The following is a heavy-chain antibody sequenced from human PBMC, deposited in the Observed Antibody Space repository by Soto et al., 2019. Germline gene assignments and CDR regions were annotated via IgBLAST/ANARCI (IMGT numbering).Heavy chain of an antibody. CDR1: GFTVSNNY. D-gene: IGHD1-26*01. CDR2: IYSGGYT. V-gene: IGHV3-53*01. J-gene: IGHJ4*02. Sequence: EVQLVESGGGLIQPGGSLRLSCAVSGFTVSNNYMSWVRQAPGKGLEGVSVIYSGGYTAYGDSVKGRFTISRDNSKNTLYLQKKRRGPGGTAVYDWERTPGGGGYWGQGTLVTVSS. CDR3: ERTPGGGGY.